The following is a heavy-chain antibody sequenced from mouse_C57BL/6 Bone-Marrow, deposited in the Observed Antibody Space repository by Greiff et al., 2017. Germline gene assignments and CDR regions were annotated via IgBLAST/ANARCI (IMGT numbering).Heavy chain of an antibody. CDR2: ISDGGSYT. CDR1: GFTFSSYA. D-gene: IGHD2-3*01. J-gene: IGHJ4*01. Sequence: EVKLVESGGGLVKPGGSLKLSCAASGFTFSSYAMSWVRQTPGKRLEWVGTISDGGSYTYYPDNVKGRFTITRDNAKNNLYLQMSHLKSEETAMYDCARYNDGCHGLSTLDDWGQGTSVTVSS. V-gene: IGHV5-4*03. CDR3: ARYNDGCHGLSTLDD.